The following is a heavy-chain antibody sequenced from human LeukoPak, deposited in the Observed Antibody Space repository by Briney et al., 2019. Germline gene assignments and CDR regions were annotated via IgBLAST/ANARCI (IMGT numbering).Heavy chain of an antibody. Sequence: SETLSLTCTVSGYPISSGYFWGWIRQPPGKGLEYIGSIFHSGYTFYDPSLKSRLTLSVDTSKNQFSLRLSSVTAADTAVYYCARGVTARGFYYYMDVWGKGTTLTISS. CDR3: ARGVTARGFYYYMDV. CDR1: GYPISSGYF. CDR2: IFHSGYT. V-gene: IGHV4-38-2*02. D-gene: IGHD2-21*02. J-gene: IGHJ6*03.